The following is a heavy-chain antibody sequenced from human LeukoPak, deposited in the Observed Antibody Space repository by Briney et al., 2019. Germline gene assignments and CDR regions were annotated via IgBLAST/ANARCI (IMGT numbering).Heavy chain of an antibody. CDR1: GFTFSSYA. CDR3: AKRYSQGTFDY. J-gene: IGHJ4*02. D-gene: IGHD5-18*01. CDR2: ISGGGGTT. Sequence: PGGSLRLSCAASGFTFSSYAMSWVRQAPGKGLEWVSAISGGGGTTVYADSMKGRFTISRDNSKNTLFLQMNSLRAEDTAIYYCAKRYSQGTFDYWGQGTLVTVSS. V-gene: IGHV3-23*01.